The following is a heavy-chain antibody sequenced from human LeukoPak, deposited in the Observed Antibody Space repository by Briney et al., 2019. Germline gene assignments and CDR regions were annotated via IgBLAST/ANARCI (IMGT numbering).Heavy chain of an antibody. CDR2: IYYSGST. J-gene: IGHJ4*02. D-gene: IGHD6-19*01. CDR1: GGSISSSSYY. V-gene: IGHV4-39*07. CDR3: ASFEWLVRGGGFDY. Sequence: SETLSLTCTVSGGSISSSSYYWGWIRQPPGKGLEWIGSIYYSGSTYYNPSLKSRVTISVDTSKNQFSLKLSSVTAADTAVYYCASFEWLVRGGGFDYWGQGTLVTVSS.